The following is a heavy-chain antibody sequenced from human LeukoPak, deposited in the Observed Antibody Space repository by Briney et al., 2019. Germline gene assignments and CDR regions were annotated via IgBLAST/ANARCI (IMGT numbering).Heavy chain of an antibody. CDR3: AATGISWFDP. D-gene: IGHD3-10*01. V-gene: IGHV4-59*01. J-gene: IGHJ5*02. CDR2: IYYSGST. CDR1: GGSISSYY. Sequence: PSETLSLTCTVTGGSISSYYWSCIGDPPGMGMEWIGYIYYSGSTNYNPSLKSRVTISVDTSKNQFSLKLSSVTAADTAVYYCAATGISWFDPWGQGTLVTVSS.